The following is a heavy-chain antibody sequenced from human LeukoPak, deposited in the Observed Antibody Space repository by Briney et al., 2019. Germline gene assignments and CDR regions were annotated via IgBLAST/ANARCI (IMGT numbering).Heavy chain of an antibody. CDR2: IDTAGDT. J-gene: IGHJ4*02. Sequence: GGALRLSCAASGFTFSSYDMHWVRQATGKGVEWVSAIDTAGDTYYPGSVKGRFTISRENAKNSLYLQMNSLRAGDTDVYYCARGGPYEPPDYWGQGTLVTVSS. CDR3: ARGGPYEPPDY. V-gene: IGHV3-13*01. CDR1: GFTFSSYD. D-gene: IGHD3-3*01.